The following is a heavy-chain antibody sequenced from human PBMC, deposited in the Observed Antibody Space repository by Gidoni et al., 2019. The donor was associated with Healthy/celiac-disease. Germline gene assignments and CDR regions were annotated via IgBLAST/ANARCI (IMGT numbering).Heavy chain of an antibody. CDR1: GFTFSSYA. CDR3: ARDSESRGYAFDI. Sequence: QVQLVESGGGVVQPGRSLRLSCAASGFTFSSYAMHWVRQAPGKGLEWVAVISYDGSNKYYADSVKGRFTISRDNSKNTLYLQMNSLRAEDTAVYYCARDSESRGYAFDIWGQGTMVTVSS. D-gene: IGHD2-15*01. V-gene: IGHV3-30-3*01. CDR2: ISYDGSNK. J-gene: IGHJ3*02.